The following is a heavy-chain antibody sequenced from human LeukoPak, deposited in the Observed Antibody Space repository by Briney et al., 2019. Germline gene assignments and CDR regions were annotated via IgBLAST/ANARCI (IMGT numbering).Heavy chain of an antibody. CDR1: GGSISSSSYY. Sequence: PSETLSLTCTVSGGSISSSSYYWGWIRQPPGKELEWIGSIYYSGSTYYNPSLKSRVTISVDTSKNQFSLKLSSVTAADTAVYYCASSSITYSGSYWFDYWGQGTLVTVSS. V-gene: IGHV4-39*01. CDR3: ASSSITYSGSYWFDY. CDR2: IYYSGST. J-gene: IGHJ4*02. D-gene: IGHD1-26*01.